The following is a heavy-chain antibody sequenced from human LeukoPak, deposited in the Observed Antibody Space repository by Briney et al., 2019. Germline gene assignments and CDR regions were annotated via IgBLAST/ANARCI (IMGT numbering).Heavy chain of an antibody. D-gene: IGHD2-15*01. J-gene: IGHJ4*02. CDR1: GGSISSYY. Sequence: PSETLSLTCTVSGGSISSYYWSWIRQPAGKGLEWIGRIYTSGSTNYNPSLKSRVTISVDTSKNQFSLKLSSVTAADTAVYYCARDPTPLGYCSGGSCSVWGQGTLVTVSS. CDR2: IYTSGST. V-gene: IGHV4-4*07. CDR3: ARDPTPLGYCSGGSCSV.